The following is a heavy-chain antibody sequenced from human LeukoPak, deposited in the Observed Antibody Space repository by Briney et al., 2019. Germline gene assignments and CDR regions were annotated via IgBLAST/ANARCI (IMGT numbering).Heavy chain of an antibody. CDR2: INPSGGST. Sequence: GASVKVSCKASGYTFTSYYMHWVRQAPGQGLEWMGIINPSGGSTSYAQKFQGRVTMTRDMSTSKVYMELSSLRSEDTAVYYCARASFWESPINWFAPWGQGTLVTVSS. J-gene: IGHJ5*02. CDR3: ARASFWESPINWFAP. D-gene: IGHD3-16*01. V-gene: IGHV1-46*01. CDR1: GYTFTSYY.